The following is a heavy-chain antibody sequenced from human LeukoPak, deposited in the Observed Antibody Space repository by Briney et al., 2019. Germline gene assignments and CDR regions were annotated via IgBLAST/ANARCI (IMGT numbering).Heavy chain of an antibody. CDR2: IYSGGST. CDR1: GLTVSSNY. Sequence: GGSLRLSCAASGLTVSSNYMSWVRQAPGKGLEWVSVIYSGGSTYYADSVKGRFTISRDNSKNTLYLQMNSLRAEDTAVYYCAMDYYYDSSDYYSFGYWGQGTLVTVSS. D-gene: IGHD3-22*01. J-gene: IGHJ4*02. V-gene: IGHV3-53*01. CDR3: AMDYYYDSSDYYSFGY.